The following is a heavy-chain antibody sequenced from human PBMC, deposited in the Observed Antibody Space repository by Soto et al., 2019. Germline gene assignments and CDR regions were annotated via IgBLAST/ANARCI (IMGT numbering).Heavy chain of an antibody. CDR1: GDTFNSQT. Sequence: QVQLVQSGAEVKKPGSSVRVSCKASGDTFNSQTFSWVRQAPGQGLEWMGRILPLLDMANYAQKFQGRLTLSADSATTTAHMEWSSLRSEDTAIYYCATFYSGTWGQGTLVTVSA. J-gene: IGHJ4*02. V-gene: IGHV1-69*02. CDR2: ILPLLDMA. CDR3: ATFYSGT. D-gene: IGHD1-26*01.